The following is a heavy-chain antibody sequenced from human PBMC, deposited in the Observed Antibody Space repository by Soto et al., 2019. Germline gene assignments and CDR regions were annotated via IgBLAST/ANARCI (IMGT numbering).Heavy chain of an antibody. V-gene: IGHV3-23*01. CDR1: GFSFSSYA. D-gene: IGHD5-18*01. J-gene: IGHJ4*02. Sequence: PGGSLRLSCAASGFSFSSYAMSWVRQPPGKGLEWVSIISGSVASAYYADSVKGRFTISRDNSRNTLFLQLNSLRAKDTAVYYCAKARGYSYGYQSDYWGQGTLVTVSS. CDR2: ISGSVASA. CDR3: AKARGYSYGYQSDY.